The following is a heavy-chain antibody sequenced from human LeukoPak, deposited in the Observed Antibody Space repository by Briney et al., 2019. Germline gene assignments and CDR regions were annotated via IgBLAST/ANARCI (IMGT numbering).Heavy chain of an antibody. V-gene: IGHV2-5*01. CDR2: IYCNDDK. J-gene: IGHJ4*02. D-gene: IGHD3-10*01. CDR3: VHSATYFGSGRHDY. Sequence: SAPTLVKPSQTLTLTFTFSGFSLTTIGLGVGWVRQPPGKALEWLALIYCNDDKFYSPSLKSTLTITKDATKNRVALTMTNMDPVDTATYYCVHSATYFGSGRHDYWGQGILVTVSS. CDR1: GFSLTTIGLG.